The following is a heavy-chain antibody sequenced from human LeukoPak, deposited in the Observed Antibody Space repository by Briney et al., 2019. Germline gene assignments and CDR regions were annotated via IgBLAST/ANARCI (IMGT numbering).Heavy chain of an antibody. J-gene: IGHJ4*02. Sequence: QPGGSLRLSCAASGFTFSSYAMHWVRQAPGKGLEWVAGISYDGSNKYYADSVKGRFTISRDNSKNTLYLQMNSLRAEDTAVYYCARGGYDILTGYYAFDYWGQGTLVTVSS. CDR2: ISYDGSNK. CDR3: ARGGYDILTGYYAFDY. D-gene: IGHD3-9*01. CDR1: GFTFSSYA. V-gene: IGHV3-30-3*01.